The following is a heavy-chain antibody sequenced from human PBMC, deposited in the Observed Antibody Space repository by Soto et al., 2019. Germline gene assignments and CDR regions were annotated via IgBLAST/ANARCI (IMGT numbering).Heavy chain of an antibody. D-gene: IGHD3-3*01. Sequence: SETLSLTCAVYGGSFSGYYWSWIRQPPGKGLEWIGEINHSGSTNYNPSLKSRVTISVDTSKNQFSLKLSSVTAADTAVYYCARGSNYDFWSGYLYGDRANWFDPWGQGTLVTVSS. CDR1: GGSFSGYY. J-gene: IGHJ5*02. CDR3: ARGSNYDFWSGYLYGDRANWFDP. CDR2: INHSGST. V-gene: IGHV4-34*01.